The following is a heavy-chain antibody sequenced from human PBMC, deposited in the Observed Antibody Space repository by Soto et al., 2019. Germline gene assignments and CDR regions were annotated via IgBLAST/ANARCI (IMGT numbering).Heavy chain of an antibody. CDR2: ISYSGST. CDR3: ARGSGSYYAY. CDR1: GGSISSGDYY. Sequence: PSETLSLTCTVSGGSISSGDYYWSWIRQPPGKGLECIGYISYSGSTNYNPSLKSRVTISIDTSKNQFSLKLSSVTAADTAVYYCARGSGSYYAYWGQGTLVTVSS. V-gene: IGHV4-61*08. J-gene: IGHJ4*02. D-gene: IGHD1-26*01.